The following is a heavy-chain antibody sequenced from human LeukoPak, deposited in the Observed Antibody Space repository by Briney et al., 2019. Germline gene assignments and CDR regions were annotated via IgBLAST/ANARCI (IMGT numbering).Heavy chain of an antibody. D-gene: IGHD6-13*01. Sequence: GGSLRLSCAASGFSFSSYSMSWVRQAPGKGLEWVSVITGSGGNTYYADSVKGRFTISKYNSKNTVYLQMSSLRVDDTAVYYCAKAASSSWPSYYYGMDVWGQGTTVTVSS. CDR1: GFSFSSYS. CDR2: ITGSGGNT. CDR3: AKAASSSWPSYYYGMDV. V-gene: IGHV3-23*01. J-gene: IGHJ6*02.